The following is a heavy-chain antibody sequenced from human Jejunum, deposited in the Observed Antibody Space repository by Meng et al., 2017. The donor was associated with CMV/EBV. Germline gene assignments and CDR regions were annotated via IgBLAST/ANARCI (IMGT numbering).Heavy chain of an antibody. CDR1: SGSNTSYY. J-gene: IGHJ4*02. D-gene: IGHD3-22*01. CDR3: ANPYSDKSNFDY. V-gene: IGHV4-4*07. CDR2: INTSGST. Sequence: QGQLQGSGPGRVKSSETLSLSCTVSSGSNTSYYWHWIRQPVGKRLEWIGRINTSGSTNYNPSLKSRVTMSLDTSKNQFSLKLSSVTAADTAMYYCANPYSDKSNFDYWGQGTLVTVSS.